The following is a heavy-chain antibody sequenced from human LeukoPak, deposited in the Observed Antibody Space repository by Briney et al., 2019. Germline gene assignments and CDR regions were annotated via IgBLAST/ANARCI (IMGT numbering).Heavy chain of an antibody. J-gene: IGHJ4*02. V-gene: IGHV3-11*01. Sequence: PGGSLRLSCAASGFTFSDYYMSWIRQTPGKGLEWVSYISSSGSTICYADSVKGRFTISRDNAKNSLYLQMNSLRAEDTAVYYCARDLSPYYYDSSGYLDYWGQGTLVTVSS. CDR2: ISSSGSTI. D-gene: IGHD3-22*01. CDR1: GFTFSDYY. CDR3: ARDLSPYYYDSSGYLDY.